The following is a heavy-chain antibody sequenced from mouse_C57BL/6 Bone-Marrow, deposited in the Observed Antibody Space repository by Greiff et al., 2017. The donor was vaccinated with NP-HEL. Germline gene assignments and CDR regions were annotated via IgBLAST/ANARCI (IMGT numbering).Heavy chain of an antibody. J-gene: IGHJ4*01. Sequence: EVQLVESGGGLVKPGGSLKLSCAASGFTFSSYAMSWVRQTPEKRLEWVATISDGGSYTYYPDNVKGRFTISRDNAKNNLYLQMSHLQSEDTAMYYCLLAMDDWGQGTSVTVSS. CDR2: ISDGGSYT. V-gene: IGHV5-4*01. CDR1: GFTFSSYA. CDR3: LLAMDD.